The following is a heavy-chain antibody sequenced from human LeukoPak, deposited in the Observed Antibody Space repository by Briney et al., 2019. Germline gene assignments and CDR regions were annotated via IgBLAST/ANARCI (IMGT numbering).Heavy chain of an antibody. CDR1: GDSISDVNYY. CDR2: IYYSGST. J-gene: IGHJ4*02. Sequence: NTSETLSLTCTVSGDSISDVNYYWGWIRQPPGKGLEWIGTIYYSGSTYYNPSLKSRVTISVDTSKNQFSLRLSSVTAADTAVYYCARTGMTGTTEEGNAYYFDYWGQGTLVTVSS. V-gene: IGHV4-39*07. CDR3: ARTGMTGTTEEGNAYYFDY. D-gene: IGHD1-7*01.